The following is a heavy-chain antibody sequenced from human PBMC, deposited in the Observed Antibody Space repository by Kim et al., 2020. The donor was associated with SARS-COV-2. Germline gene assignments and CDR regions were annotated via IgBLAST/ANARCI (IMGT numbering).Heavy chain of an antibody. V-gene: IGHV4-38-2*02. CDR2: IYHSGST. D-gene: IGHD3-10*01. CDR1: GYSINSGYY. CDR3: ARDYGSGSYYKKIIPKDNWFDP. J-gene: IGHJ5*02. Sequence: SETLSLTCTVSGYSINSGYYWGWIRQPPGKGLEWIGSIYHSGSTYYNPSLKSRVTISVDTSKNQFSLKLSSVTAADTAVYYCARDYGSGSYYKKIIPKDNWFDPWGQGTLVTVSS.